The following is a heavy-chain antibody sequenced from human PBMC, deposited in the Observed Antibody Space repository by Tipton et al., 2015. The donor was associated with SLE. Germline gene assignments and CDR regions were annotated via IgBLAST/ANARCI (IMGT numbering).Heavy chain of an antibody. CDR3: AREWGMDDY. CDR1: GFTFRSYW. Sequence: SLRLSCAASGFTFRSYWMHWVRQAPGKGLVWVSRINSDGSGRSYADSVKGRFTISRDNAKNTLYLQMNSLRAEDTAVYYCAREWGMDDYWGQGTLVTVSS. D-gene: IGHD3-16*01. J-gene: IGHJ4*02. V-gene: IGHV3-74*01. CDR2: INSDGSGR.